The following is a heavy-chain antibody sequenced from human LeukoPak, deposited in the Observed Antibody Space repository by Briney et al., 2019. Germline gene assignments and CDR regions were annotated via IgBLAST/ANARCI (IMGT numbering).Heavy chain of an antibody. CDR1: GYTFTSYD. CDR2: MNPNSGNT. CDR3: ARGRVYCSGGSCYNWFDP. J-gene: IGHJ5*02. Sequence: ASVKVSCKASGYTFTSYDINWVRQAQGQGKEWMGWMNPNSGNTGYAQKFQGRVTMTRNTSISTAYMELSSLRSEDTAVYSCARGRVYCSGGSCYNWFDPWGQGTLVTVSS. V-gene: IGHV1-8*01. D-gene: IGHD2-15*01.